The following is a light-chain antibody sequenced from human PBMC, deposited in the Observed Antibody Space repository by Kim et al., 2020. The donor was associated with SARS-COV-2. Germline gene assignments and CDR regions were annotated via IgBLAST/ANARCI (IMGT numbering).Light chain of an antibody. CDR3: CSYAGSSTYV. CDR1: SSDVGNYNL. Sequence: QSALTQPASVSGSPGRSITISCTGTSSDVGNYNLVSWYQQHPGKAPKLMIYEVTKRPSGVPNRFSGSKSGNTASLTISGLQAEDEADYYCCSYAGSSTYVFGTGTKVTVL. CDR2: EVT. V-gene: IGLV2-23*02. J-gene: IGLJ1*01.